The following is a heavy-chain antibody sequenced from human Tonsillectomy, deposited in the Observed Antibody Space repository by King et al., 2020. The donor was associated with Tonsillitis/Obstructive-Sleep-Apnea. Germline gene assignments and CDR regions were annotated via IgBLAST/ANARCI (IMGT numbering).Heavy chain of an antibody. D-gene: IGHD6-13*01. V-gene: IGHV4-59*01. CDR2: IYYSGST. J-gene: IGHJ3*02. CDR1: GGSISSYY. Sequence: QLQESGPGLVKPSETLSLTCTVSGGSISSYYWSWIRQPPGKGLEWIGYIYYSGSTNYNPSLKSRVTISVDTSKNQFSLKLSSVTAADTAVYYCARLGSIAAAVTPFDIWGQGTMVTVSS. CDR3: ARLGSIAAAVTPFDI.